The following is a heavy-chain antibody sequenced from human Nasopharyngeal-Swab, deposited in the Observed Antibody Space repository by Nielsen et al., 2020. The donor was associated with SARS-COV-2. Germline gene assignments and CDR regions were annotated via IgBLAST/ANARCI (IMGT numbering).Heavy chain of an antibody. CDR3: ARDRGHSYDVFDL. V-gene: IGHV3-48*02. D-gene: IGHD5-18*01. Sequence: RQADGKGLEWVSYLSSSGGTIYYADSVKGRFTISRDNAKNSLYLQMKSLRDEDTAVYYCARDRGHSYDVFDLWGRGTLVTVSS. CDR2: LSSSGGTI. J-gene: IGHJ2*01.